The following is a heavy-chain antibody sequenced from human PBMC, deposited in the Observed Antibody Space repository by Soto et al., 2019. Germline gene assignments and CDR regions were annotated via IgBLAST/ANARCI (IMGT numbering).Heavy chain of an antibody. Sequence: PGGSLRLSCAASGFTFSSYAMSWVRQAPGKGLEWVSAISGSGGSTYYADSVKGRFTISRDNSKNTLYLQMNSLRAEDTAVYYCAATVADGGGVDYWGQGTLVTVSS. D-gene: IGHD6-19*01. J-gene: IGHJ4*02. CDR1: GFTFSSYA. CDR3: AATVADGGGVDY. CDR2: ISGSGGST. V-gene: IGHV3-23*01.